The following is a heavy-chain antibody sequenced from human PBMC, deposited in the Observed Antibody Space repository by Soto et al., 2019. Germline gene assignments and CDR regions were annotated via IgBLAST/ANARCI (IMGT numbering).Heavy chain of an antibody. D-gene: IGHD5-12*01. CDR1: GFTFNTYS. V-gene: IGHV3-21*04. CDR3: ARDGEYSDYEYWYFDL. Sequence: EVQLVESGGGMVKPGVSLRLSCAASGFTFNTYSMNWVRQAPGKGLEWVSSIDTSSTFIYYGGSLKGRFTISRDNAKNSLYLQMNNLKAEDTAVYYCARDGEYSDYEYWYFDLWGRGTLVTVSS. J-gene: IGHJ2*01. CDR2: IDTSSTFI.